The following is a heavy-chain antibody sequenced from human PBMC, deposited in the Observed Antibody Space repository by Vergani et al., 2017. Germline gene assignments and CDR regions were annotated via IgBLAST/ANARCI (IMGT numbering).Heavy chain of an antibody. Sequence: QVQLPESRPGLVKPSETLSLTCTVSGGSISSYYWSWIRQPPGKGLEWIGYIYYSGSTNDNPSLKSRVTISVDTSKNQFSLRLSSVTAADTAVYYCARDSPWYFDLWGRGTLVTVSS. CDR1: GGSISSYY. CDR2: IYYSGST. J-gene: IGHJ2*01. V-gene: IGHV4-59*01. CDR3: ARDSPWYFDL.